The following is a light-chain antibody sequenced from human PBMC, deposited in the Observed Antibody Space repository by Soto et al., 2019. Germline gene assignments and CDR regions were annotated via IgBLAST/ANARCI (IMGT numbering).Light chain of an antibody. CDR1: QSASSSY. J-gene: IGKJ5*01. CDR2: GAS. V-gene: IGKV3-20*01. CDR3: LQYGRSSIN. Sequence: EIVLTQSPGTLSLSPGERATLSCRASQSASSSYLAWYQQRPGQAPRLLTYGASSRATGIPDRFSGSGSGTDLTLTISRLEPEDFAVYYCLQYGRSSINFGQRKRLEIK.